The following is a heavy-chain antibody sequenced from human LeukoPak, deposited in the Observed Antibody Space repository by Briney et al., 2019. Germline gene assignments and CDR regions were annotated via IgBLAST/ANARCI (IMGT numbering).Heavy chain of an antibody. V-gene: IGHV3-9*01. J-gene: IGHJ4*02. CDR3: AKAKTYYYGSGSYRYFDY. D-gene: IGHD3-10*01. CDR2: ISWNSGSI. Sequence: PGRSLRLSCAASGFTFDDYAMHWVRHAPGKGLEWVSGISWNSGSIGYADSVKGRFTISRDNAKNSLYLQMNSLRAEDTALYYCAKAKTYYYGSGSYRYFDYWGQGTLVTVSS. CDR1: GFTFDDYA.